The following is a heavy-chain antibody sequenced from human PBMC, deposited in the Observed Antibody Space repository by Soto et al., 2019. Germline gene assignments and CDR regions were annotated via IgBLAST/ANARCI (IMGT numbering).Heavy chain of an antibody. CDR3: AKVIVEWELLNAFDS. J-gene: IGHJ4*02. Sequence: EVQLLESGGGLVQPGGSLRLSCAASGFSFSSYAMGWVRQAPGKGLEGVSGNRGRGGTTYSEDSVKGRVTISRDNSNNTLFLQMDSLIAEDTAIYYCAKVIVEWELLNAFDSWGQGTLVTVSS. D-gene: IGHD1-26*01. CDR1: GFSFSSYA. CDR2: NRGRGGTT. V-gene: IGHV3-23*01.